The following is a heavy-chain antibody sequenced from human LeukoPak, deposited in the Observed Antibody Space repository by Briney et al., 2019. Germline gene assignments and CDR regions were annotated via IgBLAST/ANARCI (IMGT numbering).Heavy chain of an antibody. CDR3: AKAGLGVVITTPFDY. D-gene: IGHD3-22*01. CDR2: ISWNSGGI. Sequence: GGSLRLSCAASGFTFDDYAMHWVRQAPGKGLEWVSGISWNSGGIGYADSVKGRFTISRDNAKNSLYLQMNSLRAEDTALYYCAKAGLGVVITTPFDYWGQGTLVTVSS. J-gene: IGHJ4*02. CDR1: GFTFDDYA. V-gene: IGHV3-9*01.